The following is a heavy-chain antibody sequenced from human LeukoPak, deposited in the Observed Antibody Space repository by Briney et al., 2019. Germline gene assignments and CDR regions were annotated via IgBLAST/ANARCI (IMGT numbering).Heavy chain of an antibody. J-gene: IGHJ6*03. D-gene: IGHD2-2*01. CDR1: GFTFSSYS. CDR2: ISSSSSTI. CDR3: ARDLCSSTSCSDYYYYYYMDV. Sequence: GGSLRLSCAASGFTFSSYSMNWVRQAPGKGLEWVSYISSSSSTIYYADSVKGRFTISRDNAKNSLYLQMNSLRAEDTAVYYCARDLCSSTSCSDYYYYYYMDVWGKGTTVTVSS. V-gene: IGHV3-48*04.